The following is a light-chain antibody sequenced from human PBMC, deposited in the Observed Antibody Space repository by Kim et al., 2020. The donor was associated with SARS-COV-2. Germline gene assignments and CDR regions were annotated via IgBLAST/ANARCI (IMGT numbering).Light chain of an antibody. V-gene: IGKV1-33*01. CDR2: DAS. CDR3: QQYDNLPPKLT. CDR1: QDISNY. Sequence: VGDSVTITCQASQDISNYLNWYQQKPGKAPKLLIYDASNLETGVPSRFSGSGSGTDFTFTISSLQPEDIATYYCQQYDNLPPKLTFGGGTKVDIK. J-gene: IGKJ4*01.